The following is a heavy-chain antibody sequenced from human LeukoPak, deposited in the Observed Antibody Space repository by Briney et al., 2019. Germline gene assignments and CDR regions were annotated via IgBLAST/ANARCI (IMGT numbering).Heavy chain of an antibody. J-gene: IGHJ6*02. Sequence: ASVKVSCKASGSTFTGYYMHWVRQAPGQGLEWMGWINPNSGGTNYAQKFQGRVTMTRDTSISTAYMELSRLRSDDTAVYYCARDLGIAAAMTYYYGMDVWGQGTTVTVSS. V-gene: IGHV1-2*02. CDR3: ARDLGIAAAMTYYYGMDV. CDR2: INPNSGGT. D-gene: IGHD6-13*01. CDR1: GSTFTGYY.